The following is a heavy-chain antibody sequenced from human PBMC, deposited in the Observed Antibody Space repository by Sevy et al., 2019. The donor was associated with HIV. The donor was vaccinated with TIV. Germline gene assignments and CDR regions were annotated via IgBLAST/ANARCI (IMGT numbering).Heavy chain of an antibody. CDR1: GFTVSSNY. Sequence: GGSLRLYCAASGFTVSSNYMSWVRQAPGKGLEWVSVIYSGEYTYYADSVKGRFTISRDISKNTLNLQMNSLRAEDTAIYYCATTSTPLYYYALDVWGQGTTVTVSS. CDR3: ATTSTPLYYYALDV. CDR2: IYSGEYT. J-gene: IGHJ6*02. V-gene: IGHV3-53*01. D-gene: IGHD1-26*01.